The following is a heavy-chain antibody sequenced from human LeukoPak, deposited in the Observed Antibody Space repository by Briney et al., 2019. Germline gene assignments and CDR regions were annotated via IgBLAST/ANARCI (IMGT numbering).Heavy chain of an antibody. D-gene: IGHD3-10*01. CDR1: GFTFSDAW. Sequence: GGSLRLSCAASGFTFSDAWMSWVRQAPGKGLEWVAVISYDGSNKYYADSVKGRFTISRDNSKNTLYLQMNSLRAEDTAVYYCARGPQKDADVLLWFGELPDYWGQGTLVTVSS. CDR2: ISYDGSNK. CDR3: ARGPQKDADVLLWFGELPDY. V-gene: IGHV3-30-3*01. J-gene: IGHJ4*02.